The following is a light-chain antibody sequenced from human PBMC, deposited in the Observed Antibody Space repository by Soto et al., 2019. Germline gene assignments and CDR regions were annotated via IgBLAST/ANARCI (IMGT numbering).Light chain of an antibody. CDR1: QSISSY. Sequence: DIQMTQSPSSLSVSVGDRVTITCRASQSISSYLNWYQQKPGKAPKLLIYAASSLQSGVPSRFSGSGSGTDFTLTISSLQPEDFATYYCQQSYSTPQTFGQGTKV. V-gene: IGKV1-39*01. CDR2: AAS. CDR3: QQSYSTPQT. J-gene: IGKJ1*01.